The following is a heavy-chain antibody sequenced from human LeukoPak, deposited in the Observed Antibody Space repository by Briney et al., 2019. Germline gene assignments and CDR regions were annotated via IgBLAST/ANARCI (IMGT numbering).Heavy chain of an antibody. V-gene: IGHV1-18*01. Sequence: GASVKVSCKASGYTFTSYGISWVRQAPGQGLEWMGWISAYNGNTNYAQKLQGRVTMTTDTSTSTAYMELRRLRSDDTAVYYCARVVVPAAIDYYYYGMDVWGQGTTVTVSS. J-gene: IGHJ6*02. CDR3: ARVVVPAAIDYYYYGMDV. CDR2: ISAYNGNT. CDR1: GYTFTSYG. D-gene: IGHD2-2*01.